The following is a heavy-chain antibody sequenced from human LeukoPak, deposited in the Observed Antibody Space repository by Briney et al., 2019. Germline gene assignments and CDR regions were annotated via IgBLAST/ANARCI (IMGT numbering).Heavy chain of an antibody. CDR3: AKGLSGWGFDY. V-gene: IGHV3-9*01. Sequence: PGGSLRLSCAASGFTFSSYAMHWVRQAPGKGLEWVSGISWNSGSIGYADSVKGRFTISRDNAKNSLYLQMNSLRAEDTALYYCAKGLSGWGFDYWGQGTLVTVSS. CDR1: GFTFSSYA. CDR2: ISWNSGSI. J-gene: IGHJ4*02. D-gene: IGHD6-19*01.